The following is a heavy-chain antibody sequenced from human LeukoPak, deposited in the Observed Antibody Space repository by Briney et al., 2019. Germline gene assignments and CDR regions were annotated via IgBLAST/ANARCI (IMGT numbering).Heavy chain of an antibody. D-gene: IGHD3-3*01. J-gene: IGHJ4*02. V-gene: IGHV3-66*01. CDR1: GFTVSSNY. Sequence: GGSLRLSCAASGFTVSSNYMSWVRQAPGKGLEWVSVIYSGGSTYYADSVKGRFTISRDNAKNSLYLQMNSLRAEDTAVYYCARDFPDWSGYYIFDYWGQGTLVTVSS. CDR2: IYSGGST. CDR3: ARDFPDWSGYYIFDY.